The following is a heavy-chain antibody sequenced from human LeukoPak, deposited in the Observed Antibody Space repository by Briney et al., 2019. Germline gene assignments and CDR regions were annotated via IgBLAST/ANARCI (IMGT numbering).Heavy chain of an antibody. CDR2: ISGSVGST. J-gene: IGHJ4*02. Sequence: GGSLRLSCAASGFSFSSYAMSWVRQAPGKGLEWVSGISGSVGSTYYADSVKGRFTISRDNSKNTLYLQMNSLRADDTAVYYCAKSQGSGYYRGHIDYWGQGTLVTVSA. V-gene: IGHV3-23*01. D-gene: IGHD3-22*01. CDR3: AKSQGSGYYRGHIDY. CDR1: GFSFSSYA.